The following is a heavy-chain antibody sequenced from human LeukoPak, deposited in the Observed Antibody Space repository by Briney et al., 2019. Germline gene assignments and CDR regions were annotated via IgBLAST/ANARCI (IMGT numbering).Heavy chain of an antibody. CDR3: AREGMYYYGSGSRMSSYYYYGMDV. J-gene: IGHJ6*02. D-gene: IGHD3-10*01. CDR1: GGSISSYY. V-gene: IGHV4-59*01. Sequence: SETLSLTCTVSGGSISSYYWSWIRQPPGKELEWIGYIYYSGSTNYNPSLKSRVTISVDTSKNQFSLKLSSVTVADTAVYYCAREGMYYYGSGSRMSSYYYYGMDVWGQGTTVTVSS. CDR2: IYYSGST.